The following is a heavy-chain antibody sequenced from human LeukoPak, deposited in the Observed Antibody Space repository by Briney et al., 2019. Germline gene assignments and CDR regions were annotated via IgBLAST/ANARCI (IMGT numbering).Heavy chain of an antibody. CDR3: AREGDYYYYYMDV. J-gene: IGHJ6*03. Sequence: SETLSLTCTVSGGSLSSGSYYCSWIRQPAGEGLEWIGRIYTSGGTHYNPSLKSRVTISVPTSKNPFSLKLRSVTAADPAVYSCAREGDYYYYYMDVWAKGPTVPVS. CDR2: IYTSGGT. CDR1: GGSLSSGSYY. V-gene: IGHV4-61*02.